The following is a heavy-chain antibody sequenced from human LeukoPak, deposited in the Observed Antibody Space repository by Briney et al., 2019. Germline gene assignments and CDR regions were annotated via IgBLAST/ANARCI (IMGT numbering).Heavy chain of an antibody. V-gene: IGHV3-23*01. Sequence: PGGSLRLSCAASGFTFSSYAMSWVRQAPGKGLEWVSAMSGSGGSTYYADSVKGRFTISRDNSKNTLYLQMNSLRAEDTAVYYCAKTQEYYYDSSGSGDYWGQGTLVTVSS. CDR3: AKTQEYYYDSSGSGDY. CDR2: MSGSGGST. D-gene: IGHD3-22*01. CDR1: GFTFSSYA. J-gene: IGHJ4*02.